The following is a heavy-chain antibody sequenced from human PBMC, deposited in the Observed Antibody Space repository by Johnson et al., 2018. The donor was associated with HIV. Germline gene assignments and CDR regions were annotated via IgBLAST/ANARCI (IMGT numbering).Heavy chain of an antibody. V-gene: IGHV3-20*04. CDR2: IYSGGTT. D-gene: IGHD1-1*01. Sequence: VQLMESGGGVVRPGGSLRLSCAASGFTFDDYGMSWVRQAPGKGLEWVSVIYSGGTTYYADYLRGRFTTSRDNFKNTLFLQMNSLRAEDTALYYCAKDWQLERPGAVDIWGQGTMVTVSS. J-gene: IGHJ3*02. CDR1: GFTFDDYG. CDR3: AKDWQLERPGAVDI.